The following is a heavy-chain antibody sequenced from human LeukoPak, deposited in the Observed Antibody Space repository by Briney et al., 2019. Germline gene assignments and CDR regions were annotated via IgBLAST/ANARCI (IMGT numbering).Heavy chain of an antibody. D-gene: IGHD3-22*01. J-gene: IGHJ4*02. CDR3: ARGIYDSSGYGTDMYYFDY. CDR2: IIPIFGTA. V-gene: IGHV1-69*05. CDR1: GGTFSSYA. Sequence: SVKVSCKASGGTFSSYAISWVRQAPGQGLEWMGRIIPIFGTANYAQKFQGRVTITTDESTSTAYMELSSLRSEDTAVYYCARGIYDSSGYGTDMYYFDYWGQGTLVTVSS.